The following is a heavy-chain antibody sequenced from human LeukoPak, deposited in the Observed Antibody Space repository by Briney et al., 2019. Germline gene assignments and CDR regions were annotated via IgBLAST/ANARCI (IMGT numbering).Heavy chain of an antibody. Sequence: SETLSLTCAVYGGSFGGYYWSWIRQPPGKGLEWIGEINHSGSTNYNPSLKSRVTISVDTSKNQFSLKLSSVTAADTAVYYCARTYYGSGSYSSNYYYYGMDVWGKGTTVTVSS. CDR3: ARTYYGSGSYSSNYYYYGMDV. CDR1: GGSFGGYY. CDR2: INHSGST. J-gene: IGHJ6*04. V-gene: IGHV4-34*01. D-gene: IGHD3-10*01.